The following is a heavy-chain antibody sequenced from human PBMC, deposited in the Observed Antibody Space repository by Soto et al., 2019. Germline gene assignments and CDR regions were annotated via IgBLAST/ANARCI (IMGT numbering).Heavy chain of an antibody. Sequence: SETLSLTCAVYGGSFSGHYWRWIRQPPGKGLEWIGEINHSGSTNDNPSLKSRVTISLDTSKNQFSPRLSSVTAADTALYYCASLYCSGANCYSGLGRNFDYWGLGSLVTASS. CDR3: ASLYCSGANCYSGLGRNFDY. CDR2: INHSGST. D-gene: IGHD2-15*01. J-gene: IGHJ4*02. CDR1: GGSFSGHY. V-gene: IGHV4-34*01.